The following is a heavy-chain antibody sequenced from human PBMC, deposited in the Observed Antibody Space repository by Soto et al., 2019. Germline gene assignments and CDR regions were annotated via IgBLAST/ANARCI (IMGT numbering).Heavy chain of an antibody. J-gene: IGHJ4*02. V-gene: IGHV1-46*01. D-gene: IGHD6-19*01. CDR1: GYTFTSYY. CDR2: INPSGGST. CDR3: ASTSSPKGTGVAGFDY. Sequence: QVQLVQSGAEVKKPGASVKVSCKASGYTFTSYYMHWVRQAPGQGLEWMGIINPSGGSTSYAQKFQGRVTMTRDTSTSTVYMELSSLRSEDTAVYYCASTSSPKGTGVAGFDYWGQGTLVTVSS.